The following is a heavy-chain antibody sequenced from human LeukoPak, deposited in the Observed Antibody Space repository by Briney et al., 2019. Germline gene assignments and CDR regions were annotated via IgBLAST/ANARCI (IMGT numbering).Heavy chain of an antibody. CDR2: ISYDGSNK. Sequence: GGSLRLSCAASGFTFSSYGMHWVRQAPGKGLEWVAVISYDGSNKYYADSVKGRFTISRDNSKNTLYLQMNSLRAEDTAVYYCARTDMVRGVIDYWGQGTLVTVSS. J-gene: IGHJ4*02. D-gene: IGHD3-10*01. CDR1: GFTFSSYG. V-gene: IGHV3-30*03. CDR3: ARTDMVRGVIDY.